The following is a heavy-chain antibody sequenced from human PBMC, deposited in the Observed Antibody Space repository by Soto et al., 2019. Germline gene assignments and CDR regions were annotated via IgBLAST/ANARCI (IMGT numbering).Heavy chain of an antibody. J-gene: IGHJ4*01. CDR2: IKSRALGGTT. D-gene: IGHD2-15*01. V-gene: IGHV3-15*07. Sequence: GGPLRHSCAGAGFPYSNVRINRDRHVPGKQLEWVGRIKSRALGGTTDFAAPVRGRFAITRDDSRNVAYMQMNSLHTEDTAVYYCTTDSYSSMVVVRFDYWGHGSLVTVSS. CDR3: TTDSYSSMVVVRFDY. CDR1: GFPYSNVR.